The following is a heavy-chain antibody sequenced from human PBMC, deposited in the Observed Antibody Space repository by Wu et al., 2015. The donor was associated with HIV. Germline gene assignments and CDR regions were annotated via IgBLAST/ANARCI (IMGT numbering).Heavy chain of an antibody. D-gene: IGHD6-6*01. CDR2: INPNGGGT. J-gene: IGHJ6*03. CDR3: ARDFIAARPFAYYYYMDV. Sequence: QVQLVQSGAEVKKPGASVKVSCKASGYTFTGYYMHWVRQAPGQGLEWMGWINPNGGGTNYAQKFQGRVTMTRDTSINTAYMELSRLRSDDTAVYYCARDFIAARPFAYYYYMDVWGKGTTVTVSS. CDR1: GYTFTGYY. V-gene: IGHV1-2*02.